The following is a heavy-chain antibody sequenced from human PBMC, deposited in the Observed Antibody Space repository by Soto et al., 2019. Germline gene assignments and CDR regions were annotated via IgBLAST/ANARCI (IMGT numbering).Heavy chain of an antibody. Sequence: QVQLVQSGAEVKKPGASVKVSCKASGYTFTSYGISWVRQAPGQGLEWMGWISAYNGNTNYAQKPQGRVTMTTDTSTSTAYMELRSLRSDDTAVYYCARDIYYDSSGSSFDYWGQGTLVTVSS. CDR2: ISAYNGNT. V-gene: IGHV1-18*04. D-gene: IGHD3-22*01. J-gene: IGHJ4*02. CDR3: ARDIYYDSSGSSFDY. CDR1: GYTFTSYG.